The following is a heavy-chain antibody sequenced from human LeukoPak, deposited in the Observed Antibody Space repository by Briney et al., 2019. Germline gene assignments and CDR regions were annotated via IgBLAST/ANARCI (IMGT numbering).Heavy chain of an antibody. CDR3: ARRKLLWFGESHSWFDP. Sequence: PSETLSLTCAVYGGSFSGYYWSWIRQPPGKGLEWIGEINHSGSTNYNPSLKSRVTISVDTSKNQFSLKLSSVTAADTAVYYCARRKLLWFGESHSWFDPWGQGTLVTVSS. J-gene: IGHJ5*02. CDR2: INHSGST. CDR1: GGSFSGYY. V-gene: IGHV4-34*01. D-gene: IGHD3-10*01.